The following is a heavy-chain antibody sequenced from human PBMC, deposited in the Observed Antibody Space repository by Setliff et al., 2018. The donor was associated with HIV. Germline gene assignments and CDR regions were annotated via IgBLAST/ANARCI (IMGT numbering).Heavy chain of an antibody. CDR3: ARTDYGGNSGGNYFDY. CDR2: INAGNGNT. J-gene: IGHJ4*02. D-gene: IGHD4-17*01. CDR1: GYTFTTYG. V-gene: IGHV1-3*01. Sequence: ASVKVSCKASGYTFTTYGMHWVRQAPGQRLEWMAWINAGNGNTKYSQKFQGRVTMTTDTATSTAYMEVRSLRSDDTAVYYCARTDYGGNSGGNYFDYWGQGSLVTVSS.